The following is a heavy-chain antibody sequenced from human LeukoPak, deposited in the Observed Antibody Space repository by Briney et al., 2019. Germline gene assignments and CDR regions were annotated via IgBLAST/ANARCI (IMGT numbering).Heavy chain of an antibody. CDR1: GGSISSHY. V-gene: IGHV4-59*11. J-gene: IGHJ4*02. Sequence: SETLSLTCTVSGGSISSHYWSWIRQPPGKGLEWIGYIYYSGSTNYNPSLKSRVTISVDTSKNQFSLKLSSVTAADTAMYYCARGNSYGPPSFDYWGQGTLVTVSS. D-gene: IGHD5-18*01. CDR2: IYYSGST. CDR3: ARGNSYGPPSFDY.